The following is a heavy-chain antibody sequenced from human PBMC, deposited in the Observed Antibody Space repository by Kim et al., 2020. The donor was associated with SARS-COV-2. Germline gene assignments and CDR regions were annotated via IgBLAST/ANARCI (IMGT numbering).Heavy chain of an antibody. D-gene: IGHD4-17*01. J-gene: IGHJ1*01. CDR2: ISGSGGST. CDR3: YGAPEGWFRFPH. Sequence: GGSLRLSCAASGFTFSSYAMSWVRQAPGKGLEWVSAISGSGGSTYYADSVKGRFTISRDNSKNTLYLQMNSLRAEDTAVYYCYGAPEGWFRFPHWGQGTLVTVSS. CDR1: GFTFSSYA. V-gene: IGHV3-23*01.